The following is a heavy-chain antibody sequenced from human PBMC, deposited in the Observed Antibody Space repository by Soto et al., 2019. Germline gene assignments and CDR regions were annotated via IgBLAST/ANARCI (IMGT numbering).Heavy chain of an antibody. V-gene: IGHV3-23*01. CDR2: VTGGGHTT. D-gene: IGHD3-10*01. CDR3: ASSSGDLDVYGTDI. CDR1: GFTFSRYA. J-gene: IGHJ6*02. Sequence: GGSLRLSCAASGFTFSRYAMSWVREAPGKGLEWASTVTGGGHTTYNADSVNGRFTISRDNSKNTLYLQMNNLRAEDTAIYYCASSSGDLDVYGTDIWGQGTPMTVSS.